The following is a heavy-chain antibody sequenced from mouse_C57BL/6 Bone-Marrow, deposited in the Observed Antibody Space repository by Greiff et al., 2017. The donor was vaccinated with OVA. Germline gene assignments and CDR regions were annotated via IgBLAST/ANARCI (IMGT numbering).Heavy chain of an antibody. Sequence: QVQLKESGPGLVQPSPSLSITCTASGFSLTSSGVHWVRQSPGKGLEWLGVIWSDGSTDYTAAFISRLSISKDNSKSQVFFKMNSLQADDTAIYYCARRGLLHAMDYWGQGTSVTVSS. J-gene: IGHJ4*01. CDR3: ARRGLLHAMDY. V-gene: IGHV2-2*01. CDR2: IWSDGST. CDR1: GFSLTSSG. D-gene: IGHD2-3*01.